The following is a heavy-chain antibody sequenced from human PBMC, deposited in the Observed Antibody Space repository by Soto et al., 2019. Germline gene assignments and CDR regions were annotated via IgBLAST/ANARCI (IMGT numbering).Heavy chain of an antibody. D-gene: IGHD3-22*01. CDR2: IDPSDSYT. CDR3: ATTSTYYYDSSGYYHFNAFDI. V-gene: IGHV5-10-1*01. Sequence: GESQKIPCNGSGYSFTSYWISWVRQMPGKGPEWMGRIDPSDSYTNYSPSFQGHVTISADKSISTAYLQWSSLKASDTAMYYCATTSTYYYDSSGYYHFNAFDIWGQGTMVTVSS. J-gene: IGHJ3*02. CDR1: GYSFTSYW.